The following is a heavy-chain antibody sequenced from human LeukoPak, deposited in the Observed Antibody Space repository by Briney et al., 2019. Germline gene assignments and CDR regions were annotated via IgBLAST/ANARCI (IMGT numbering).Heavy chain of an antibody. CDR3: AKLPLRYFDWSPLYYFDY. D-gene: IGHD3-9*01. Sequence: PGGSLRLSCAASGFTFSDYYMSWIRQAPGKGLEWVSYISSSGSTIYYADSVKGRFTISRDNSKNTLYLQMNSLRAEDTAVYYCAKLPLRYFDWSPLYYFDYWGQGTLVTVSS. CDR2: ISSSGSTI. V-gene: IGHV3-11*01. J-gene: IGHJ4*02. CDR1: GFTFSDYY.